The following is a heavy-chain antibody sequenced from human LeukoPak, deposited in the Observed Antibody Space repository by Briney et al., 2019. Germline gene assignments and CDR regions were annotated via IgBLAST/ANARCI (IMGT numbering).Heavy chain of an antibody. CDR3: AKDPPTSYRLLSSGYYFDY. J-gene: IGHJ4*02. D-gene: IGHD2-2*01. V-gene: IGHV3-23*01. CDR1: GFTFSSYS. CDR2: ISGSGGST. Sequence: GGSLRLSCVVYGFTFSSYSMSWVRQAPGRVLEWVSAISGSGGSTYYADSGKGRFTISRDNSKNTLYLQMNSLRAENTAVYYCAKDPPTSYRLLSSGYYFDYWGRGTLVTVSS.